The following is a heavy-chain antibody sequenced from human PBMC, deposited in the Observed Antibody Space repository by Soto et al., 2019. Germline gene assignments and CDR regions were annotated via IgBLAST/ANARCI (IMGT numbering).Heavy chain of an antibody. CDR3: VKDTFGVIILDY. CDR2: ISQTGRNS. D-gene: IGHD3-3*01. Sequence: GSLRLSCSASGFSFSTHAMHWVRQAPGKGLERVSTISQTGRNSYYADSVRGRFTISRDNSKDTLYLQMGSLTPEDTAIYYCVKDTFGVIILDYWGQGALVTVSS. CDR1: GFSFSTHA. J-gene: IGHJ4*02. V-gene: IGHV3-64D*08.